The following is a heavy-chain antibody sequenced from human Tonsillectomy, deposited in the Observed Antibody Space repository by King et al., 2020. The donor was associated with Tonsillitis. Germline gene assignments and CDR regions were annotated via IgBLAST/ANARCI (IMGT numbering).Heavy chain of an antibody. CDR3: AKDKVATMPRDAFDF. Sequence: VQLVESGGGLVQPGGSLRLSCAASGFTFRSYAMSWVRQAPGMGLEWVSGISGSGGSTYSADSVKGRFTISRDNSKNTLFLQMNSLRVEDTAVYYCAKDKVATMPRDAFDFWGQGTMVTVSS. CDR1: GFTFRSYA. V-gene: IGHV3-23*04. J-gene: IGHJ3*01. D-gene: IGHD5-12*01. CDR2: ISGSGGST.